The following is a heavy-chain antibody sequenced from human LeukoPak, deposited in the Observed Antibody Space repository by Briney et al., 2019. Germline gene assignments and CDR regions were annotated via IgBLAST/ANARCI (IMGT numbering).Heavy chain of an antibody. Sequence: PSETLSLTCAVYGRSFSGYYWSWIRQPPGKGLEWIGEINHSGSTNYNPSLKSRVTISVDTSKNQFSLKLSSVTAADTAVYYCARVRRHTTYYYDSSGGAPADYWGQGTLVTVSS. CDR2: INHSGST. CDR1: GRSFSGYY. J-gene: IGHJ4*02. CDR3: ARVRRHTTYYYDSSGGAPADY. D-gene: IGHD3-22*01. V-gene: IGHV4-34*01.